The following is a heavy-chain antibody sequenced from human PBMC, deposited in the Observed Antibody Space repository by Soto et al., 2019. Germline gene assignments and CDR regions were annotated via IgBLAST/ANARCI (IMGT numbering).Heavy chain of an antibody. CDR3: ARDLDGSGNYYTDY. CDR2: ISPYKGHT. D-gene: IGHD3-10*01. Sequence: ASVKVSCKTSGYTFSIIDISWVRQAPGQVLEWMGWISPYKGHTYYAQRLQGRVTMTTDTYKSSAYMEMRSLRSEDTAVYFCARDLDGSGNYYTDYWGQGTLVTVSS. V-gene: IGHV1-18*01. J-gene: IGHJ4*02. CDR1: GYTFSIID.